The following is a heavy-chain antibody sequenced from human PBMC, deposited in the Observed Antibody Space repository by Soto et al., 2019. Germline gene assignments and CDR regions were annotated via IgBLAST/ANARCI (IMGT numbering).Heavy chain of an antibody. Sequence: QVQVVQSRAEVKKPGASVKVSCKTSGHTFTDYDINWVRQATGQGLEWMGWVSPGNGNAGYAPQFQGRVTMTSDTSISTVYMELSSLTSEDTAVYFCEVTTGYWGQGTMVTVSS. CDR2: VSPGNGNA. J-gene: IGHJ4*02. CDR1: GHTFTDYD. D-gene: IGHD2-21*02. CDR3: EVTTGY. V-gene: IGHV1-8*01.